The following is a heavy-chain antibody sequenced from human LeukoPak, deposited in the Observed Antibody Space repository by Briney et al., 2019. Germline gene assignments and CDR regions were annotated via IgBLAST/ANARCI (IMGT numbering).Heavy chain of an antibody. J-gene: IGHJ4*02. D-gene: IGHD5-12*01. CDR2: IYSGGDT. CDR1: GFTVSSNY. Sequence: GGSLRLSCAASGFTVSSNYMSWVRQAPGKGLEWVSVIYSGGDTYYADSVKGRFTISRDNSRNTLYLQMNTLRAEDTAVYYCARASGYSGYDPFDYWGQGTLVTVSS. CDR3: ARASGYSGYDPFDY. V-gene: IGHV3-53*01.